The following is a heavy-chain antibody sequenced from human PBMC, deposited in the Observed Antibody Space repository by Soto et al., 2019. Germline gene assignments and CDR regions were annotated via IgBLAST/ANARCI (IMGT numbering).Heavy chain of an antibody. V-gene: IGHV3-33*06. CDR2: IWHDGSEK. D-gene: IGHD2-15*01. J-gene: IGHJ4*02. CDR3: AKDGDRTYCSDGNCAFFDS. CDR1: VFTFNKYG. Sequence: TVGSLRLSCASSVFTFNKYGIHCVRHSPGKWLEWVAVIWHDGSEKYYADSVKDRFTISRDNSKKMVYLQMKSLRVDDTATYYCAKDGDRTYCSDGNCAFFDSWGQGALVTVSS.